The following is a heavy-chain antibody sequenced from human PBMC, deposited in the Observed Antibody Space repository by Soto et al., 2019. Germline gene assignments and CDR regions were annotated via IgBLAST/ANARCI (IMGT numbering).Heavy chain of an antibody. CDR2: IIPIFGTA. CDR3: ASGRGGRITIFGVVMPYYYGMDV. D-gene: IGHD3-3*01. Sequence: SVKVSCKASGGTFSSYGISWVRQAPGQGLEWMGGIIPIFGTANYAQKFQGRVTITADKSTSTAYMELSSLRSEDTAVYYCASGRGGRITIFGVVMPYYYGMDVWG. V-gene: IGHV1-69*06. J-gene: IGHJ6*02. CDR1: GGTFSSYG.